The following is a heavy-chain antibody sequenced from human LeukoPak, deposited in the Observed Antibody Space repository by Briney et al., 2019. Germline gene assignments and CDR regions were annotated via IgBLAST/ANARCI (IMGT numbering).Heavy chain of an antibody. Sequence: GGSLRLSCAASGFTFSNYAMIWVRQAPGMGLEWVSAISGSGGGTYYADSVKGRFAISRDNSKNTLYLQMNSLRAEDTAVYYCARDYYYDSSGPTWGQGTLVTVSS. CDR2: ISGSGGGT. CDR1: GFTFSNYA. CDR3: ARDYYYDSSGPT. V-gene: IGHV3-23*01. J-gene: IGHJ5*02. D-gene: IGHD3-22*01.